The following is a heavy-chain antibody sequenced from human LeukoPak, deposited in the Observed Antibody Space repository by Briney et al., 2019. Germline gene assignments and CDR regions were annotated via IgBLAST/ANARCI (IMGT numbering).Heavy chain of an antibody. D-gene: IGHD3-10*01. V-gene: IGHV3-30*18. Sequence: GGSLRLSCAASGFTFSSYGMHWVRQAPGKGLEWVAVISYDGSNKYYADSVKGRFTISRDNSKNTLYLQMNSLRAEDTAVYYCAKDSGSGSYYRFDYYYYMDVWGKGTTVTVSS. J-gene: IGHJ6*03. CDR2: ISYDGSNK. CDR3: AKDSGSGSYYRFDYYYYMDV. CDR1: GFTFSSYG.